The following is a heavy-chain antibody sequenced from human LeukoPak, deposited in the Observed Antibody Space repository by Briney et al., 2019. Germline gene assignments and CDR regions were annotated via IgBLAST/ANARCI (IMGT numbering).Heavy chain of an antibody. CDR2: VYRNGDT. Sequence: PGGSLRLSCVASGFSVSSYGMSWVRQAPGKAPEWVSVVYRNGDTHYADYARGRFIFSRGNSKNTLYLQMTNLRVEDTAVYHCVRDRAEGRAWVEFDPWGQGTVVTVSS. V-gene: IGHV3-66*03. CDR1: GFSVSSYG. CDR3: VRDRAEGRAWVEFDP. J-gene: IGHJ5*02.